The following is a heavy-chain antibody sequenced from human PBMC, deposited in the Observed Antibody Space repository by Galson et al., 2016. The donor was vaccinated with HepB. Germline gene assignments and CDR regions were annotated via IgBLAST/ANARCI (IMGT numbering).Heavy chain of an antibody. Sequence: SLRLSCAASGFIFSRYGVAWVRQAPGKGLEWVSIISADGGSTHYADSLKGRFTISRDNAKNALYLQMNRLRAEDTAVYFCVKERSGGGYYSFDYWGQGALVTVSS. D-gene: IGHD5-12*01. V-gene: IGHV3-23*01. CDR1: GFIFSRYG. CDR2: ISADGGST. CDR3: VKERSGGGYYSFDY. J-gene: IGHJ4*02.